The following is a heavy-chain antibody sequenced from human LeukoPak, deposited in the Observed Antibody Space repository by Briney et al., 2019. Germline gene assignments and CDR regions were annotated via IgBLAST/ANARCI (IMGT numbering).Heavy chain of an antibody. CDR1: GGSITSYY. V-gene: IGHV4-4*07. J-gene: IGHJ6*03. CDR2: IYTSGTT. CDR3: ARGRGPDYDYYYMDV. Sequence: SETLSLISIVSGGSITSYYWSWIRQPPGKGLEWIGRIYTSGTTKYNPSLKSRVTISVDTSKNQFSLRLSSVTAADTAVYYCARGRGPDYDYYYMDVWGKGTTVTVSS.